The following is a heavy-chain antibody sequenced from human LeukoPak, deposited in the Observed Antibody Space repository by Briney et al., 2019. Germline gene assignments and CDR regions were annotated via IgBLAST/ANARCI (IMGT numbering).Heavy chain of an antibody. D-gene: IGHD6-19*01. V-gene: IGHV3-23*01. CDR1: GFTFSSYA. CDR3: AKAFTGAVAGSRGLGY. CDR2: ISGSGGST. Sequence: GGSLRLSCAASGFTFSSYAMSWVRQAPGKGLEWVSAISGSGGSTHYADSVKGRFTISRDNSKNTLYLQMNSLRAEDTAVYYCAKAFTGAVAGSRGLGYWGQGTLLTVSS. J-gene: IGHJ4*02.